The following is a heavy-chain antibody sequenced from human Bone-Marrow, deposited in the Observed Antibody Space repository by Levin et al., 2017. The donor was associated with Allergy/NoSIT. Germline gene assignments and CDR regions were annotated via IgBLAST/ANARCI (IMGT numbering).Heavy chain of an antibody. J-gene: IGHJ4*02. CDR2: IGDSGVKT. D-gene: IGHD5-18*01. V-gene: IGHV3-23*01. CDR3: AKDRDRYGWDFDY. Sequence: SCGASGFSFSNYAMNWVRQAPGKGLEWVSGIGDSGVKTYYADSVKGRFTISRDNSKGTLYLQMNSLRAEDTALYYCAKDRDRYGWDFDYWGQGTLVTVSS. CDR1: GFSFSNYA.